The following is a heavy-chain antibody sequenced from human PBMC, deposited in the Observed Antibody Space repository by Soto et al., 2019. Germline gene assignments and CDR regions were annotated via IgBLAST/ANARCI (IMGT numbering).Heavy chain of an antibody. CDR2: IYYSGST. CDR1: GGSVSSGGDY. D-gene: IGHD2-15*01. J-gene: IGHJ5*02. V-gene: IGHV4-61*08. CDR3: ARALDGYCSGGSCYNWFDP. Sequence: ASETLSLTCTVSGGSVSSGGDYWSWIRQPPGKGLEWIGYIYYSGSTNYNPSLKSRVTISVDTSKNQFSLKLSSVTAADTAVYYCARALDGYCSGGSCYNWFDPWGQGTLVTVSS.